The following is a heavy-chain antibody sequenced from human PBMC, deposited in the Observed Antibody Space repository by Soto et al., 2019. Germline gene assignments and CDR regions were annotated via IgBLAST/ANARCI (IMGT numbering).Heavy chain of an antibody. CDR3: ASERHQDHRFLHSCPTPLVTDP. Sequence: VSSVKVSCKASGYTFTSYAMHWVRQAPGQRLEWMGWINAGNGNTKYSQKFQGRVTITRDTSARTAYMELSSLRSEDTAVYYCASERHQDHRFLHSCPTPLVTDP. J-gene: IGHJ5*02. V-gene: IGHV1-3*01. CDR1: GYTFTSYA. CDR2: INAGNGNT. D-gene: IGHD3-16*02.